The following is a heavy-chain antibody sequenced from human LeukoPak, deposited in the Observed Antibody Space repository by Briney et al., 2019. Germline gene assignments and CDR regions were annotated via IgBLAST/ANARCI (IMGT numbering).Heavy chain of an antibody. CDR1: GFSISGYW. J-gene: IGHJ4*02. V-gene: IGHV3-74*03. D-gene: IGHD5-18*01. CDR2: INGDGSIA. CDR3: ARDRGYSFDDY. Sequence: GGSLRLSCAASGFSISGYWMHWVRQAPGKGLMWVSHINGDGSIATYADSVKGRFTISRDNAKSTVYLQMNSLRGDDTALYYCARDRGYSFDDYWGQGTLVTVSS.